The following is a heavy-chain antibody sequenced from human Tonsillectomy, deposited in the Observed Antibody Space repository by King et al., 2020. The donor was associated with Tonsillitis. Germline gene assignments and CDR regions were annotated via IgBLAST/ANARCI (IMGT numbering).Heavy chain of an antibody. CDR2: ISKNGSNE. J-gene: IGHJ4*02. Sequence: VQLVESGGGVVQPGRSLRLSCAASGFTFSSYDMHWVRQAPGKGREWAAVISKNGSNEFYADSVKGRFTISRDNSKNTLYLQMNSLRAEDTAVYYCARERSGFVDSWGQGTLVTVSS. CDR1: GFTFSSYD. V-gene: IGHV3-33*05. D-gene: IGHD3-3*01. CDR3: ARERSGFVDS.